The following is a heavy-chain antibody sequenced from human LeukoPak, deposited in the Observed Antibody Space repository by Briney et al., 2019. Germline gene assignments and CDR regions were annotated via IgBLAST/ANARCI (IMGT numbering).Heavy chain of an antibody. J-gene: IGHJ4*02. CDR3: ATSTAAAGTD. D-gene: IGHD6-13*01. CDR2: MRQDGSDK. V-gene: IGHV3-7*03. Sequence: GGSLRLSCAASGFTFSNVWMSWVRQAPGKGLKWVANMRQDGSDKYYADSVKGRFTISRDNAKNSLYLQMNSLRAEDTAIYYCATSTAAAGTDWGQGTLVTVSS. CDR1: GFTFSNVW.